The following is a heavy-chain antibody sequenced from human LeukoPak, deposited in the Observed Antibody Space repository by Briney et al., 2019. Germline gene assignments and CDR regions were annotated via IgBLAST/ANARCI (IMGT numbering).Heavy chain of an antibody. Sequence: ASVKVSCKASGYTFTGYYMHWVRQAPGQGLEWMGWINPNNGGSNYAQKFQGRVTMTRDTSISTAYMELSRLRSDDTAVYYCARERSSGSYFSYWGQGTLVTVSS. J-gene: IGHJ4*02. CDR3: ARERSSGSYFSY. D-gene: IGHD1-26*01. CDR2: INPNNGGS. V-gene: IGHV1-2*02. CDR1: GYTFTGYY.